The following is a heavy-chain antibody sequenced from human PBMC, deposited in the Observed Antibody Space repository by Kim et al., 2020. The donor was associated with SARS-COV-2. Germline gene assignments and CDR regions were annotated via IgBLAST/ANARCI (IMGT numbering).Heavy chain of an antibody. D-gene: IGHD2-15*01. Sequence: SETLSLTCTVSGGSISSHYWSWIRHPPGKGLEWIGYIYYSGSTNYNPSLKSRVTVSVDTSKNQFSLKLSSVTAADTAVYYCARDRTLTYCSGGSCRENAFDIWGQGTMVTVSS. V-gene: IGHV4-59*11. CDR1: GGSISSHY. CDR3: ARDRTLTYCSGGSCRENAFDI. J-gene: IGHJ3*02. CDR2: IYYSGST.